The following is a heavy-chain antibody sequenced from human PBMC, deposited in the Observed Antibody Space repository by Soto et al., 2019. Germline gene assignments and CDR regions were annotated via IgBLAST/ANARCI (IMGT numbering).Heavy chain of an antibody. Sequence: PGGSLRLSCAVSGFTFGNYWMSWVRQAPGKGLEWVASIKQEGSEKHYVDSVKGRFTISRDNSKNTLSLEMNGLRAEDTAVYYWVIDWEYSNGHNPYYYGMDVWGQGTTVTVSS. CDR2: IKQEGSEK. D-gene: IGHD5-18*01. CDR1: GFTFGNYW. J-gene: IGHJ6*02. V-gene: IGHV3-7*01. CDR3: VIDWEYSNGHNPYYYGMDV.